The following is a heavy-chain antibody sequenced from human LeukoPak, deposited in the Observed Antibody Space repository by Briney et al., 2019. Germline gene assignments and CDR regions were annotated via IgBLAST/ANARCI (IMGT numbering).Heavy chain of an antibody. Sequence: PRRSLRLSCADPGFTFSNSGMHWVRQAPRKGLEWVAVISYDGRNKYYADSVKGRFIISRDNSKNTLYLQMNSLRAEDTAVYYCAKDPSSGYSSGWPFDYWGQGTLVTVSS. CDR2: ISYDGRNK. CDR1: GFTFSNSG. V-gene: IGHV3-30*18. CDR3: AKDPSSGYSSGWPFDY. D-gene: IGHD6-19*01. J-gene: IGHJ4*02.